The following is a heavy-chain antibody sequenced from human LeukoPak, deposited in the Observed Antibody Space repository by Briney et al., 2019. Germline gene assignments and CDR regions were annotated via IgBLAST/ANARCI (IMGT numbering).Heavy chain of an antibody. CDR2: IYSGGST. D-gene: IGHD6-13*01. Sequence: GVSLRLPCAASGFTVSRYYMSWVRQAPGKGVQCVSGIYSGGSTHYVDSVRGRFTISRDNSKNRLYLQMNNLRDEETAVYYCARGGSSWNFDYWGQGTRVTVSS. J-gene: IGHJ4*02. CDR1: GFTVSRYY. V-gene: IGHV3-53*01. CDR3: ARGGSSWNFDY.